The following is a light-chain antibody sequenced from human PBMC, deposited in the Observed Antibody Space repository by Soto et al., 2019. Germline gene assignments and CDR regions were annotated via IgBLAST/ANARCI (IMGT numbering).Light chain of an antibody. Sequence: QSALTQPASVSGSLGQSITISCTGTNNDVGAHNLVSWYQHHPGKAPRLMISEVSNRPSGVSNRFSASKSGNTASLTISGLQAEDEADYYCSSYTMSTTVIFGGGTKLTVL. V-gene: IGLV2-14*01. CDR3: SSYTMSTTVI. J-gene: IGLJ2*01. CDR2: EVS. CDR1: NNDVGAHNL.